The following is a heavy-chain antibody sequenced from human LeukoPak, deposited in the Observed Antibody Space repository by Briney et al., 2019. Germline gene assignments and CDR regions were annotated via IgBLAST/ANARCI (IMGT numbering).Heavy chain of an antibody. V-gene: IGHV4-4*07. J-gene: IGHJ5*02. CDR3: ARGAGILTGYSPPRWFDP. Sequence: SETLSLTCTVSGGSISSYYWSWIRQPAGKGLEWIGRIYTSGSTNYNPSLKSRVTMSVDTSKNQFSLKLSSVTAADTAVYYCARGAGILTGYSPPRWFDPWGQGTLVTVSS. CDR1: GGSISSYY. CDR2: IYTSGST. D-gene: IGHD3-9*01.